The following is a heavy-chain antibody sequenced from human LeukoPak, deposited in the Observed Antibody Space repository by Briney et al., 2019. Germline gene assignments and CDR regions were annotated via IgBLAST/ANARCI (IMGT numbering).Heavy chain of an antibody. V-gene: IGHV4-59*08. Sequence: SETLSLTCTVSGGSISSYYWSWIRQPPGNGLEWIGYIYYSGSTNYNPSLKSRVTISVDTYKTQFSLKLSSVTAADTAVYYCARSEPTGMVAHWGQGTLVTVSS. D-gene: IGHD1-26*01. CDR1: GGSISSYY. CDR2: IYYSGST. J-gene: IGHJ4*02. CDR3: ARSEPTGMVAH.